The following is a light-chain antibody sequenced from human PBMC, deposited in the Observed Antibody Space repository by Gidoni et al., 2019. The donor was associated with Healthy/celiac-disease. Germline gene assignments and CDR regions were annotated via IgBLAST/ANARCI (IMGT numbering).Light chain of an antibody. V-gene: IGKV3-20*01. J-gene: IGKJ5*01. Sequence: EILLPQAPGTLSLPPGERTTLSCRASQSVSSSYLPWYQQTPAQAPRLLIYGASSRATGLPDRFSGRASATDFTLTISRLSPEDFAVYYWQQYGSSPITFGQGTRLEIK. CDR3: QQYGSSPIT. CDR2: GAS. CDR1: QSVSSSY.